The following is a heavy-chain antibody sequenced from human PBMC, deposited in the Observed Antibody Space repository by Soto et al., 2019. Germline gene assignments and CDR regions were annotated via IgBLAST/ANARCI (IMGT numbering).Heavy chain of an antibody. CDR2: INHSGTT. D-gene: IGHD2-2*01. Sequence: SETLCVTCAISVGSFSAYYWNWIRQPPGRGLEWIGEINHSGTTNFNPSLKSRVTISVDTSKNQFSLKLSSVTAADTAVYYCARGPVIVVVSANNRNGMDVWGQGTTVTVSS. V-gene: IGHV4-34*01. CDR1: VGSFSAYY. J-gene: IGHJ6*02. CDR3: ARGPVIVVVSANNRNGMDV.